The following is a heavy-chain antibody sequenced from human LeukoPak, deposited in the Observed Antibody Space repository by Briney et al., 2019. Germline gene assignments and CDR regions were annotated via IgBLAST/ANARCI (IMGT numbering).Heavy chain of an antibody. CDR2: LNPNSGDT. V-gene: IGHV1-2*02. CDR1: GYTFTDCY. CDR3: ARRRNIEMTTMSGGSDY. D-gene: IGHD5-24*01. Sequence: GASVKVSCKASGYTFTDCYMHWVRQAPGQGLEWMGWLNPNSGDTNYAQKFQGRVSMTRDSSISTAYMDLSDLRSDDTAVYSCARRRNIEMTTMSGGSDYWGQGTLVTVSS. J-gene: IGHJ4*02.